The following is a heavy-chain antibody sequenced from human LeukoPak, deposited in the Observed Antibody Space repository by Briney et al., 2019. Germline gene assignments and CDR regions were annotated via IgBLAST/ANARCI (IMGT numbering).Heavy chain of an antibody. Sequence: GESLQISCKGSGYSFTSYWIGCVRQMPGKGLEWMGIIYLGDSDTRYSPSFQGQVTISADKSISTAYLQWSSLKASDTAMYYCAIRLAAAGISAFDIWGQGTMVTVSS. CDR3: AIRLAAAGISAFDI. V-gene: IGHV5-51*01. CDR1: GYSFTSYW. J-gene: IGHJ3*02. CDR2: IYLGDSDT. D-gene: IGHD6-13*01.